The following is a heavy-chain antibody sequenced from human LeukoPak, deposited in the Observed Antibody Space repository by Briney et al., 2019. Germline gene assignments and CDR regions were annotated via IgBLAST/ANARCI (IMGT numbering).Heavy chain of an antibody. V-gene: IGHV3-23*01. Sequence: GGSLRLSCAASGFTFSSYSMNWVRQAPGKGLEWVSVISGAGGTTYYADSVKGRFTISRDNFKNTLYLQMNSLRAEDTAVYYCAKGPSSGWYYFDYWGQGTPVTISS. D-gene: IGHD6-19*01. CDR1: GFTFSSYS. J-gene: IGHJ4*02. CDR3: AKGPSSGWYYFDY. CDR2: ISGAGGTT.